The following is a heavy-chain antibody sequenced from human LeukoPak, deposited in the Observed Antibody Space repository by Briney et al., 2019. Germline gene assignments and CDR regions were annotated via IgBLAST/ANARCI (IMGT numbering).Heavy chain of an antibody. CDR2: IYSGGKT. CDR3: ARVYYGSGSLYQYYYYMDV. D-gene: IGHD3-10*01. V-gene: IGHV3-66*01. J-gene: IGHJ6*03. Sequence: GGSLRLSCAASGFTVSSNYMSWVRQAPGKGLEWVSVIYSGGKTYHADSVKGRFTISRDNSKNTLYLQMSSLRAEDTAVYYCARVYYGSGSLYQYYYYMDVWGKGTTVTISS. CDR1: GFTVSSNY.